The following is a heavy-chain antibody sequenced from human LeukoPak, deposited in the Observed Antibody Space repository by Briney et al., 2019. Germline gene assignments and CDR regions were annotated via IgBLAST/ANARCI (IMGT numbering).Heavy chain of an antibody. V-gene: IGHV3-9*01. CDR3: AKSDSGSYLGLFDY. CDR1: GFTFDDYA. J-gene: IGHJ4*02. D-gene: IGHD1-26*01. Sequence: SLRLSCAASGFTFDDYAMHWVRQAPGKGLVWVSGISWNSGSIGYADSVKGRFTISRDNAKNSLYLQMNSLRAEDTALYYCAKSDSGSYLGLFDYWGQGTLVTVSS. CDR2: ISWNSGSI.